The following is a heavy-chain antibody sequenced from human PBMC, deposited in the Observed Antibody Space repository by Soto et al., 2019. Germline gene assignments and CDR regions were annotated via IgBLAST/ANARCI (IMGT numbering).Heavy chain of an antibody. CDR1: GGSISSGGYS. D-gene: IGHD1-20*01. J-gene: IGHJ4*02. Sequence: SETLSLTCAVSGGSISSGGYSWSWIRQPPGKGLEWIGYIYHGGSTYYNPSLNSRVTISLDRSSNQFSLRLSSLRSEDTAVYYCAINWNDHDYWGQGTLVTVSS. V-gene: IGHV4-30-2*02. CDR2: IYHGGST. CDR3: AINWNDHDY.